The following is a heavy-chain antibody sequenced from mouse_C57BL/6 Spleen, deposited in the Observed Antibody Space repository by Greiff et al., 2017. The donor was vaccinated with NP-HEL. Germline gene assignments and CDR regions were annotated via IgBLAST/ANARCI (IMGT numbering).Heavy chain of an antibody. D-gene: IGHD1-1*01. Sequence: QVQLQQSGPELVKPGASVKISCKASGYAFSSSWMHWVKQRPGKGLEWIGRIYPGDGDTNYNGKFKGKATLTADKSSSTAYLQLSSLTSEDSAVYFCARESTVVATDYFDYWGQGTTLTVSS. CDR3: ARESTVVATDYFDY. CDR1: GYAFSSSW. CDR2: IYPGDGDT. J-gene: IGHJ2*01. V-gene: IGHV1-82*01.